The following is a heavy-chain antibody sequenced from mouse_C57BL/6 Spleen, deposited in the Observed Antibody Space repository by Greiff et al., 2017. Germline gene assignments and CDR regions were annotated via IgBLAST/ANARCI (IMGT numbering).Heavy chain of an antibody. V-gene: IGHV1-15*01. CDR2: IDPETGGT. J-gene: IGHJ2*01. CDR1: GYTFTDYD. Sequence: VQLQQSGAELVRPGASVTLSCKASGYTFTDYDMHWVKQTPVHGLEWIGAIDPETGGTAYNQKFKGKAILTADKSSSTAYMELRSLTSEDSAVYYCTRKGGYYHYFDYWGQGTTLPVSS. D-gene: IGHD2-3*01. CDR3: TRKGGYYHYFDY.